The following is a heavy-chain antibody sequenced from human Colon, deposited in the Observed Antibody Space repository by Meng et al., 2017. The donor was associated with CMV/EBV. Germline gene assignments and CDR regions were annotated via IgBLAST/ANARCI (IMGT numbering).Heavy chain of an antibody. V-gene: IGHV3-23*01. CDR3: AKGAGFQDVWSGFAY. D-gene: IGHD3-3*01. J-gene: IGHJ4*02. CDR1: GFNFNDFD. Sequence: GGSLRLSCSASGFNFNDFDMTWIRQAPGKGLEWVSSISGSSFSTYYRDAVKGRFTISRDNSRNTLYLQINSLRADDTAVYFCAKGAGFQDVWSGFAYWGQGTVVTVSS. CDR2: ISGSSFST.